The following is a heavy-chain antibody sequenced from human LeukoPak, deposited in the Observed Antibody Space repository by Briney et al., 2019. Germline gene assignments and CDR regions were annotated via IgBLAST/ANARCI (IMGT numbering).Heavy chain of an antibody. CDR2: IIPILGIA. D-gene: IGHD5-18*01. CDR1: GGTFSSYA. CDR3: ARESGGYSYGSDY. J-gene: IGHJ4*02. V-gene: IGHV1-69*04. Sequence: SVKVSCKASGGTFSSYAISRVRQAPGQGLEWMGRIIPILGIANYAQKFQGRVTVTADKSTSTAYMELSSLRSEDTAVYYCARESGGYSYGSDYWGQGTLVTVSS.